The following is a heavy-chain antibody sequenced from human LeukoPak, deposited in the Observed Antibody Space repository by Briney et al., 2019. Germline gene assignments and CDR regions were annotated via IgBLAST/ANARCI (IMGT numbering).Heavy chain of an antibody. V-gene: IGHV3-53*01. CDR3: AKDPDFGYCSSTSCPYYFDY. Sequence: GGSLRLSCAASGFTVSSDYMSWVRQAPGKGLEWVSVIYSGGSTYYADSVKGRFTISRDNSKNTLYLQMNSLRAEDTAVYYCAKDPDFGYCSSTSCPYYFDYWGQGTLVTVSS. D-gene: IGHD2-2*01. CDR1: GFTVSSDY. CDR2: IYSGGST. J-gene: IGHJ4*02.